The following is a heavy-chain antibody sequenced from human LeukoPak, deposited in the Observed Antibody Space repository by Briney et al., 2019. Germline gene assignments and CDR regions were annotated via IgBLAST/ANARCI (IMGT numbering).Heavy chain of an antibody. V-gene: IGHV4-39*07. CDR1: GGSISSSRYY. CDR2: IYYSGST. D-gene: IGHD3-10*01. CDR3: ARDRGFGELDGSKYNWFDP. Sequence: SETLSLTCTVSGGSISSSRYYWGWIRQPPGKGLEWIGSIYYSGSTYYNPSLKSRVTISVDTSKNQFSLKLSSVTAADTAVYYCARDRGFGELDGSKYNWFDPWGQGTLVTVSS. J-gene: IGHJ5*02.